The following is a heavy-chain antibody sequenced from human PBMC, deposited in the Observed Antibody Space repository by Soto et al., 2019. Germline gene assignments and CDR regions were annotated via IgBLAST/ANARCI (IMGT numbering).Heavy chain of an antibody. J-gene: IGHJ3*02. CDR3: ARDLDRYDGTLDI. Sequence: QVQLVESGGNVVQPGRSLRLSCAASGFPFSGHGMHWVRHAPGEGLEWVGMIHGPNTYYARSVEGRFSISRDNSKNTLYLQMDRLRVEDTALYYCARDLDRYDGTLDIWGQGTMVTVSS. CDR1: GFPFSGHG. V-gene: IGHV3-33*01. CDR2: IHGPNT. D-gene: IGHD3-3*01.